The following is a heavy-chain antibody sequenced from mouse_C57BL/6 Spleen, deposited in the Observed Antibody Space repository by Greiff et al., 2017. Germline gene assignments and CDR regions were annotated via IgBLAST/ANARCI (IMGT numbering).Heavy chain of an antibody. D-gene: IGHD2-4*01. CDR2: IWTGGGT. CDR3: ARNDDYERGERDGPYAMDY. Sequence: QVQLKESGPGLVAPSQSLSITCTVSGFSLTSYAISWVRQPPGKDLEWLGVIWTGGGTNYNSALKSRLSISKDNSKSQVFLKMNSLQTDDTARYYCARNDDYERGERDGPYAMDYWGQGTSVTVSS. CDR1: GFSLTSYA. J-gene: IGHJ4*01. V-gene: IGHV2-9-1*01.